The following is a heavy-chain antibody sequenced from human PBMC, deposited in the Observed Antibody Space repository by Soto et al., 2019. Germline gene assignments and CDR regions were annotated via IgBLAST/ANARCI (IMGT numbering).Heavy chain of an antibody. CDR3: ARDDDYDDNGLDS. Sequence: QVQLVESGGGVVQPVRSLRLSCAASGFAFSSHGMHWVRQAPGKGLEWVAVIVREGSEKHYADSVKGRFTISRDNSKNTLYLEMNSLRAEDTAVYYCARDDDYDDNGLDSWGQGTLVTVSS. V-gene: IGHV3-33*01. J-gene: IGHJ5*01. D-gene: IGHD4-17*01. CDR1: GFAFSSHG. CDR2: IVREGSEK.